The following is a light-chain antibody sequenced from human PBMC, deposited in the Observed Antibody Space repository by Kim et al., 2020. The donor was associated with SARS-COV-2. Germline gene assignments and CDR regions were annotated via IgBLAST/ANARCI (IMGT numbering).Light chain of an antibody. CDR3: QQSFTSPYT. V-gene: IGKV1-39*01. J-gene: IGKJ2*01. CDR2: AAT. Sequence: SASMGDRVTITCRASQGISTYLNWYQQKRGRGPKLLIYAATRLQSGVPSRFSGSGSGTHFTLTITSLQPEDFATYYCQQSFTSPYTFGQGTKLEI. CDR1: QGISTY.